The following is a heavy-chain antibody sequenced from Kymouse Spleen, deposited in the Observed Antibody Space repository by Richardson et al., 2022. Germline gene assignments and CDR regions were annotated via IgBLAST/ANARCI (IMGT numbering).Heavy chain of an antibody. CDR1: GGSFSGYY. V-gene: IGHV4-34*01. J-gene: IGHJ6*02. CDR2: INHSGST. D-gene: IGHD3-3*01. CDR3: ARVPYYDFWSGYYCYYGMDV. Sequence: QVQLQQWGAGLLKPSETLSLTCAVYGGSFSGYYWSWIRQPPGKGLEWIGEINHSGSTNYNPSLKSRVTISVDTSKNQFSLKLSSVTAADTAVYYCARVPYYDFWSGYYCYYGMDVWGQGTTVTVSS.